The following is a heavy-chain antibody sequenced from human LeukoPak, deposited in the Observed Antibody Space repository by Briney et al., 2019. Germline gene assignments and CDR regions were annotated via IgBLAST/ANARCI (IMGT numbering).Heavy chain of an antibody. CDR3: ARVVNWFDP. Sequence: SETLSLTCTVSGGSISSYYWSWIRQPPGKGLEWIGYIYYSGSTNYNPSLKSRVTISVDTSKNQFSLKLSSVTAAGTAVYYCARVVNWFDPWGQGTLVTVSS. V-gene: IGHV4-59*01. CDR1: GGSISSYY. CDR2: IYYSGST. J-gene: IGHJ5*02.